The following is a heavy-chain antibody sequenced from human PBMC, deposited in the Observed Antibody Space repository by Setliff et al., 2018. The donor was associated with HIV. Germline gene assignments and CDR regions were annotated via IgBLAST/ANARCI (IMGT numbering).Heavy chain of an antibody. CDR3: AKDHAEAMEQQLVPEYYGMDV. CDR1: GFTFSSYW. D-gene: IGHD6-13*01. CDR2: ISSTGRYI. J-gene: IGHJ6*02. Sequence: PGGSLRLSCAASGFTFSSYWIHWVRQAPGKGLVWVSSISSTGRYIYYADSLKGRFTISRDSAKNSLYLQMNSLSAEDTAVYYCAKDHAEAMEQQLVPEYYGMDVWGQGTTVTVSS. V-gene: IGHV3-21*04.